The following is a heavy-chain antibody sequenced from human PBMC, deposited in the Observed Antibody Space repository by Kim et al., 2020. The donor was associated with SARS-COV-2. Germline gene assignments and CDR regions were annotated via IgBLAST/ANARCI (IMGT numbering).Heavy chain of an antibody. D-gene: IGHD2-15*01. CDR1: GFTFSNYA. CDR2: IGGSGATT. Sequence: GGSLRLSCAASGFTFSNYAMTWVRQAPGKGLEWVSGIGGSGATTYYADSVKGRFTISRDDSKNTLYLQMNSLRADDTALYYCAKESSGVSISGRSPQFDCWGPGTLVTVSS. CDR3: AKESSGVSISGRSPQFDC. J-gene: IGHJ4*02. V-gene: IGHV3-23*01.